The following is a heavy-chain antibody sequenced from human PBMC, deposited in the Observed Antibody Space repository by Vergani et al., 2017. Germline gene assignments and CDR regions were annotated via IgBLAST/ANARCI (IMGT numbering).Heavy chain of an antibody. CDR2: INPNSGGT. J-gene: IGHJ3*02. V-gene: IGHV1-2*02. D-gene: IGHD5-18*01. CDR1: GGTFSSYA. CDR3: ARKDTAMVFDAFDI. Sequence: QVQLVQSGAEVKKPGSSVKVSCKASGGTFSSYAISWVRQAPGQGLEWMGWINPNSGGTNYAQKFQGRVTMTRDTSISTAYMELSRLRSDDTAVYYCARKDTAMVFDAFDIWGQGTMVTVSS.